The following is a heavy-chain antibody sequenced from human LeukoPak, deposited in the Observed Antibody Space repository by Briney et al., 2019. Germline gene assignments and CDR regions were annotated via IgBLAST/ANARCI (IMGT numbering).Heavy chain of an antibody. V-gene: IGHV4-34*01. CDR2: INHSGST. CDR1: GGSFSGYY. J-gene: IGHJ4*02. CDR3: GRGPHITIFGVVIPFDY. Sequence: SETLSLTCAVYGGSFSGYYWSWIRQPPGKGLGWIGEINHSGSTNYNPSLKSRVTISVDTSKNQFSLKLSSVTATDTAVYYCGRGPHITIFGVVIPFDYWGQGTLVTVSS. D-gene: IGHD3-3*01.